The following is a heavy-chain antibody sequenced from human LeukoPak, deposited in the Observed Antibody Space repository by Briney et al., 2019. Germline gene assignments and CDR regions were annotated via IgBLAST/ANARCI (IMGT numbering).Heavy chain of an antibody. V-gene: IGHV4-34*01. CDR3: ARGVIQRRHYYGSGSYLVWFDP. Sequence: SETLSLTCALYGGSFSGYYWSWIRQPPGKGLEWIGEINHSGSTNYNPSLKSRVTISVDTSKNQFSLKLSSVTAADTAVYYCARGVIQRRHYYGSGSYLVWFDPWGQGTLVTVSP. D-gene: IGHD3-10*01. CDR1: GGSFSGYY. J-gene: IGHJ5*02. CDR2: INHSGST.